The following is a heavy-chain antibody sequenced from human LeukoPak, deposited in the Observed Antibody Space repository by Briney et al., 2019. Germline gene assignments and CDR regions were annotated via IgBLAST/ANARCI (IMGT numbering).Heavy chain of an antibody. CDR3: AADIDYYDSSGYYRQFDY. V-gene: IGHV1-58*02. CDR2: IVVGSGNT. CDR1: GFTFTSSA. D-gene: IGHD3-22*01. J-gene: IGHJ4*02. Sequence: GTSVKVSCKASGFTFTSSAMQWVRQARGQRLEWIGWIVVGSGNTNYAQKFQERVTITRDMSTSTAYMELSSLRSEDTAVYYCAADIDYYDSSGYYRQFDYWGQGTLVTVSS.